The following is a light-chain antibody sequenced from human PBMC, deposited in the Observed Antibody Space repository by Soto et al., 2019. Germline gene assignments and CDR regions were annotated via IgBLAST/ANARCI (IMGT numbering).Light chain of an antibody. Sequence: EVVMSLSPATLSLSPGERATLSCRAGQNIHTNLAWYQQKPGQAPRLLFYGASTGATGLPARFSGTGSETDFTLTISGLQSEDSAVYFCQQYNNWPFSFGQGTRLEI. CDR2: GAS. J-gene: IGKJ5*01. V-gene: IGKV3-15*01. CDR1: QNIHTN. CDR3: QQYNNWPFS.